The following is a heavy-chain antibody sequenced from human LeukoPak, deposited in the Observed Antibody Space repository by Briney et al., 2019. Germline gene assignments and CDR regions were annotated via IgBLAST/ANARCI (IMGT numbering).Heavy chain of an antibody. CDR2: IYSGGGT. CDR1: GFTASGNY. Sequence: GGSLRLSCAASGFTASGNYTSCVRQAPQGGVWRGSVIYSGGGTFYTDSVKGRFTISRDKSKNTLYLQMNSLRAEDTAVYYCARGALSAIVRVVICYYYMDVWGKGATVTMSS. V-gene: IGHV3-53*01. J-gene: IGHJ6*03. D-gene: IGHD3-10*01. CDR3: ARGALSAIVRVVICYYYMDV.